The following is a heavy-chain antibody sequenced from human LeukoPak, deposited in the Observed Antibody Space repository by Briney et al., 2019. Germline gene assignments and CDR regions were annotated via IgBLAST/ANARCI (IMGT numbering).Heavy chain of an antibody. V-gene: IGHV1-69*13. J-gene: IGHJ4*02. CDR2: IIPIFGTA. CDR1: GGTFSSYA. Sequence: GASVKVSCKASGGTFSSYAISWVRQAPGQGLEWMGGIIPIFGTANYAQKFQGRVTITADESTSTAYMELSSLRSEDTAVYYCARGVIARQPEEFDYYDSSGYPPQPLDYWGQGTLVTVSS. D-gene: IGHD3-22*01. CDR3: ARGVIARQPEEFDYYDSSGYPPQPLDY.